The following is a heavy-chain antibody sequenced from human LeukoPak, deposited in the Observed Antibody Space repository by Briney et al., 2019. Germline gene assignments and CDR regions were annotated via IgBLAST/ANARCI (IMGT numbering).Heavy chain of an antibody. J-gene: IGHJ4*02. CDR1: GFIFSTYS. CDR3: ARGGLGSWTFDS. Sequence: PGGSLRLSCAASGFIFSTYSMNWVRQAPGKGLEWVSYISSSGTTIYYPDSVKGRFTISGDNAKYSLYLQMNSLRVEDTAVYYCARGGLGSWTFDSWGQGTLVTVSS. V-gene: IGHV3-48*04. CDR2: ISSSGTTI. D-gene: IGHD1-26*01.